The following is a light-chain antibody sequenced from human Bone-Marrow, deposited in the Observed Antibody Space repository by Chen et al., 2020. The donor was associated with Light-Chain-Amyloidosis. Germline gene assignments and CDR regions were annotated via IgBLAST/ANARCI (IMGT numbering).Light chain of an antibody. CDR1: SSDVGGDNH. CDR2: EVT. CDR3: SSYTITNTLV. J-gene: IGLJ1*01. Sequence: QSALTHPASVSGSPGQAITISCTGTSSDVGGDNHVSGYQQHPDKAPKSMIYEVTNRPSWVPDRFSGSKSDNTASLTISGLQTEDEADYFCSSYTITNTLVFGSGTRVTVL. V-gene: IGLV2-14*01.